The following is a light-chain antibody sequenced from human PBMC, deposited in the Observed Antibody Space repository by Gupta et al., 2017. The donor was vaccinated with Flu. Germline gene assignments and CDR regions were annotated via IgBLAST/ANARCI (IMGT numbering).Light chain of an antibody. CDR1: SNNVGNQE. V-gene: IGLV10-54*04. Sequence: QAGLTQPPSVSKGLRQTATFTCTGNSNNVGNQESVWLQQYQGHHTTRLSFNNGNRPAGIYERYLSYRAGNNASPQTMGLQPEEEADDYCYDSDTSLYSVLFGGGTKITVL. CDR2: NNG. J-gene: IGLJ1*01. CDR3: YDSDTSLYSVL.